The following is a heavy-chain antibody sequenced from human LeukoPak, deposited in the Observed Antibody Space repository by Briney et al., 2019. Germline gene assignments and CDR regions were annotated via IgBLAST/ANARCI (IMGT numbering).Heavy chain of an antibody. Sequence: GGSLRLSCAASGFTFSGYSMNWVRQAPGKGLEWVSGISWNSGSIGYADSVKGRFTISRDNAKNSLYLQMNSLRAEDTALYYCAKDGSKYGVWDWYFDLWGRGTLVTVSS. D-gene: IGHD2-8*01. V-gene: IGHV3-9*01. CDR2: ISWNSGSI. J-gene: IGHJ2*01. CDR1: GFTFSGYS. CDR3: AKDGSKYGVWDWYFDL.